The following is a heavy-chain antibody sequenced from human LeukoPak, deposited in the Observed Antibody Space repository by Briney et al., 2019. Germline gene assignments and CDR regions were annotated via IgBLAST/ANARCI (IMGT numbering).Heavy chain of an antibody. CDR1: GFTFDDCV. J-gene: IGHJ4*02. CDR2: ISWDGGIT. Sequence: GGSLRLSCAASGFTFDDCVMHWVRQAPGKGLEWVSLISWDGGITYYGDSVKGRFTISGDNSKNSLYLQMDSLRAEDTAFYFCAKGSRGHSYGNYYFDYWGQGTLVTVSS. D-gene: IGHD5-18*01. CDR3: AKGSRGHSYGNYYFDY. V-gene: IGHV3-43D*03.